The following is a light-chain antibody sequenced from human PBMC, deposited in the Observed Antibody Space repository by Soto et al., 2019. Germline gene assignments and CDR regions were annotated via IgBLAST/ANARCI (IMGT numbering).Light chain of an antibody. CDR3: QQHNAWPLT. Sequence: IVLTQSPGTLSVSPGERVILSCRASQTLRNKLAWYQQKPGQAPRLLIYGGFTRATGIPARFSGSGSGTEFTLTLSSLQSEDVAIYYCQQHNAWPLTFGPGTKLYLK. J-gene: IGKJ3*01. CDR2: GGF. V-gene: IGKV3-15*01. CDR1: QTLRNK.